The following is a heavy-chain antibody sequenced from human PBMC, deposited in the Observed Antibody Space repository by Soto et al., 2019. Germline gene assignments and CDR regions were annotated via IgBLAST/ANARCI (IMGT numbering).Heavy chain of an antibody. J-gene: IGHJ5*02. Sequence: SVKVSCKASGGTFSSYAISWVRQAPGQGLEWMGGIIPIFGTANYAQKFQGRVTITADESTSTAYMELSSLRSEDTAVYYCARDFGSSWSQGRYNWFDPWGQGTLVTVSS. CDR3: ARDFGSSWSQGRYNWFDP. D-gene: IGHD6-13*01. CDR2: IIPIFGTA. CDR1: GGTFSSYA. V-gene: IGHV1-69*13.